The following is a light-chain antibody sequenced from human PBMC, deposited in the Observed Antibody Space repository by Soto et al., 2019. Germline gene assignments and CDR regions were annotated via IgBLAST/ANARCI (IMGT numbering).Light chain of an antibody. CDR3: QQYGSSPPMVT. CDR1: QSVSSSY. V-gene: IGKV3-20*01. CDR2: GVS. J-gene: IGKJ3*01. Sequence: EIVLTQSPGTLSLSPGERATLSCRASQSVSSSYLAWYQQKPGQAPRLLIYGVSSRATGIPDRFSGSGSGTDFTLTISRLEPEDFAVYYCQQYGSSPPMVTFGPGTKVDIK.